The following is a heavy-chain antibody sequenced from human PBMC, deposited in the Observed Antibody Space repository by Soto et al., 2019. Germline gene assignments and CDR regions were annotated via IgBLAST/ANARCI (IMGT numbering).Heavy chain of an antibody. Sequence: EVPLLESGGGLVQPGGSLRVSCAASGFTFSTYAMNWVRQAPGKGLEWVSAISGSGGSTYYADSVKGRFTISRDNSKNTLYLQMHSLRAEDTAVYYCAKRATSSWYGGHFDCWGQGTLVTVSS. CDR1: GFTFSTYA. V-gene: IGHV3-23*01. J-gene: IGHJ4*02. D-gene: IGHD6-13*01. CDR2: ISGSGGST. CDR3: AKRATSSWYGGHFDC.